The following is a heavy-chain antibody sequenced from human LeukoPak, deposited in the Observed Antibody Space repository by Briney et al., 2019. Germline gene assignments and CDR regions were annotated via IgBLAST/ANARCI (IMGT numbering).Heavy chain of an antibody. Sequence: PSETLSLTCAVYGGSFSGYYWSWIRQPPGKGLEWIGEINHSGSTNYNPSLKSRVTISVDTSKNQFSLKLSSVTAADTAVYYCASRQWRVNWFDPWGQGTLVIVSS. CDR3: ASRQWRVNWFDP. J-gene: IGHJ5*02. CDR1: GGSFSGYY. V-gene: IGHV4-34*01. CDR2: INHSGST. D-gene: IGHD6-19*01.